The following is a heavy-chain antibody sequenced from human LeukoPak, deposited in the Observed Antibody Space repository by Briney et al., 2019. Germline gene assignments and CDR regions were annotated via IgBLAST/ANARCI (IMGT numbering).Heavy chain of an antibody. V-gene: IGHV1-2*02. CDR1: GYTFTDHY. D-gene: IGHD3-16*01. CDR3: TPFRDPYGMDV. Sequence: ASVKVCCKASGYTFTDHYLHWVRQAPGQGLEWMGWISPKSGGTTYAQKFQGRVTMTRDTSISTAYLELTSLRSGDTAIYYCTPFRDPYGMDVWGQGTTVTVSS. CDR2: ISPKSGGT. J-gene: IGHJ6*01.